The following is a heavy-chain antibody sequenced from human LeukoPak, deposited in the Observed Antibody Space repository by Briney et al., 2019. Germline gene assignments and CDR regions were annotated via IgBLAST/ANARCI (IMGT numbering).Heavy chain of an antibody. CDR3: AREGGYYYDSSGYYYKEDY. CDR2: INPSGGST. CDR1: GYTFTSYY. D-gene: IGHD3-22*01. V-gene: IGHV1-46*01. J-gene: IGHJ4*02. Sequence: ASVKVSCKASGYTFTSYYMHWVRQAPGQGLEWMGIINPSGGSTSYAQKLQGRVTMTTDTSTSTAYMELRSLRSDDTAVYYCAREGGYYYDSSGYYYKEDYWGQGTLVTVSS.